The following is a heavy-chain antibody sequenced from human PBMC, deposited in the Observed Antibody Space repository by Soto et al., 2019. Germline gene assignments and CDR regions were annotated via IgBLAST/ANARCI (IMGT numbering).Heavy chain of an antibody. CDR2: INPGGGRT. Sequence: ASVKVSCKASGYTFFNHGIAWVRQAPGQGLQWMGIINPGGGRTAYAQKFQGRVTLTRDMSTSTVYMELTSLTYDDTAVYYCARDVSGPGATYVMDVWGQGTTVTVSS. CDR3: ARDVSGPGATYVMDV. CDR1: GYTFFNHG. V-gene: IGHV1-46*01. J-gene: IGHJ6*02. D-gene: IGHD2-2*01.